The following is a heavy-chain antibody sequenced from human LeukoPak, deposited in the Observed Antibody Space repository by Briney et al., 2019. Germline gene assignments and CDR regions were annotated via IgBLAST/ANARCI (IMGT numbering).Heavy chain of an antibody. Sequence: SETLSLTCAVYGGSFSGYYWSWIRQPPGKGLEWIGEINHSGSTNYNPSLKSRVTISVDTSKNQFSLKLSSVTAADTAVYYCARGGIAAAGYFDYWGQGTLVTVSS. J-gene: IGHJ4*02. V-gene: IGHV4-34*01. CDR2: INHSGST. CDR1: GGSFSGYY. D-gene: IGHD6-13*01. CDR3: ARGGIAAAGYFDY.